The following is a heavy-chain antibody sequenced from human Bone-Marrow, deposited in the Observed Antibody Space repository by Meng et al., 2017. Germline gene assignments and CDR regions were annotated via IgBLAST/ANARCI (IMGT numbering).Heavy chain of an antibody. V-gene: IGHV3-33*06. CDR2: IWYDGSNK. CDR3: AKDPHYYGSGSYPIAFDI. CDR1: GFTFSSYG. J-gene: IGHJ3*02. D-gene: IGHD3-10*01. Sequence: GGSLRLSCAASGFTFSSYGMHWVRQAPGKGLEWVAVIWYDGSNKYYADSVKGRFTISRDNSKNTLYLQMNSLRAEDTAVYYCAKDPHYYGSGSYPIAFDIWGQGTMVTVSS.